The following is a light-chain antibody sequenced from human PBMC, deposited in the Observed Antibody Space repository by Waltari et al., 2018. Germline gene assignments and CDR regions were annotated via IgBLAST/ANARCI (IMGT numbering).Light chain of an antibody. J-gene: IGLJ2*01. CDR1: SSAVGNYNL. CDR2: EVT. Sequence: QSALTQPASVSASPGQSIAISCTGTSSAVGNYNLVSWYQHHPGKAPKLIIYEVTKRPSGVSDRFSGSKSGNTASLTISGLQAEDESDYYCCSYAGTDTFWLFGGGTKLTVL. V-gene: IGLV2-23*02. CDR3: CSYAGTDTFWL.